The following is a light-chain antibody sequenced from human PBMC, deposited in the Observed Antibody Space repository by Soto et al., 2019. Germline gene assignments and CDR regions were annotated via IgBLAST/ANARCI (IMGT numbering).Light chain of an antibody. Sequence: IVVTQSPATLSVSPWERATLSCRASQSVSNNLAWYQQKPGQPPRLLIYDASTRATGIPARFSGSGSETEFTLTITSLQSEDFAVYYCQQYNNWPPAWPFGQGTKVDIK. V-gene: IGKV3-15*01. CDR2: DAS. J-gene: IGKJ1*01. CDR3: QQYNNWPPAWP. CDR1: QSVSNN.